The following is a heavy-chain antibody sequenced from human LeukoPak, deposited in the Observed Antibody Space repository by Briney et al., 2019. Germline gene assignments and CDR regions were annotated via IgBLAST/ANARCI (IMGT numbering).Heavy chain of an antibody. J-gene: IGHJ6*03. CDR3: TTAAAGTESYYYYYMDV. CDR1: GFTFSNAW. D-gene: IGHD6-13*01. CDR2: IKSKTDGGTT. V-gene: IGHV3-15*01. Sequence: PGGSLRLSCAASGFTFSNAWMSWVRQAPGKGLEWVGRIKSKTDGGTTDYAAPVKGRFTISRDDSKNTLYLQMNSLKTEDTAVYYCTTAAAGTESYYYYYMDVWGKGTTVTVSS.